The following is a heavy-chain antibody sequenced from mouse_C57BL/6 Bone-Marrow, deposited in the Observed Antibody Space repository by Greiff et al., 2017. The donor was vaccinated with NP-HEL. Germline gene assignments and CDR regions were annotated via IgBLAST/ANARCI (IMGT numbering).Heavy chain of an antibody. D-gene: IGHD1-1*01. CDR3: TGLYYGSSYYYCAMDC. Sequence: QVQLQQSGAELVRPGASVTLSCKASGYTFTDYEMHWVKQTPVHGLEWIGAIDPETGGTAYNQKFKGKAILTADKSSSTAYMELRSLTSEDSTVYYCTGLYYGSSYYYCAMDCWGKGTSVTVSS. CDR1: GYTFTDYE. V-gene: IGHV1-15*01. CDR2: IDPETGGT. J-gene: IGHJ4*01.